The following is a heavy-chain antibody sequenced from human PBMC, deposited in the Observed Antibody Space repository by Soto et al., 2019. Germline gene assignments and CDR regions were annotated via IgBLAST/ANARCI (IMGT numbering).Heavy chain of an antibody. CDR2: IVVGSGNT. D-gene: IGHD6-19*01. V-gene: IGHV1-58*01. Sequence: SVKVSCKASGFTFTSSAVQWVRQARGQRLEWIGWIVVGSGNTNYAQKFQERVTITRDMSTSTAYMELSSLRSEDTAVYYCAAAPDRGAVAGDYWGQGTLVTVSS. CDR1: GFTFTSSA. J-gene: IGHJ4*02. CDR3: AAAPDRGAVAGDY.